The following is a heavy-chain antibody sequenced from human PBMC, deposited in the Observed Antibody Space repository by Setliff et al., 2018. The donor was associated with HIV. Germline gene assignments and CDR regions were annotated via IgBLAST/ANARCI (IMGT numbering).Heavy chain of an antibody. CDR1: GYSFSSYW. Sequence: GESLKISCKGSGYSFSSYWIGWVRQMPGKGLEWMGIIYPGDSDTRYSPSFQGQVTISADKSISTAYLQCSSLKASDTAMYYCARLGGICSGGSCAALAYTMDVWGQGTTVTVSS. D-gene: IGHD2-15*01. CDR2: IYPGDSDT. J-gene: IGHJ6*02. V-gene: IGHV5-51*01. CDR3: ARLGGICSGGSCAALAYTMDV.